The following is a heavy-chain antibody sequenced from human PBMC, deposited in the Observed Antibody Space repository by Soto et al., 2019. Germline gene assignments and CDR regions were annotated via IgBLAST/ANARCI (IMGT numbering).Heavy chain of an antibody. Sequence: PWGSLRLSCAASGFTFRNYAMHWVRQAPGKGLEWVAIISCGGNKKFLADSVKGRFTISRDDSKNTLDLQMNSLRAEDTAVYYCARDLRVKGYRSGWDFYYGMDVWGQGTTVTVSS. CDR1: GFTFRNYA. J-gene: IGHJ6*02. V-gene: IGHV3-30*03. CDR3: ARDLRVKGYRSGWDFYYGMDV. D-gene: IGHD6-19*01. CDR2: ISCGGNKK.